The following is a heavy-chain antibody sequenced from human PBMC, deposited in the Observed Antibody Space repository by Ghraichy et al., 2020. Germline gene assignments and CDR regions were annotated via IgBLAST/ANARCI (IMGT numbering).Heavy chain of an antibody. CDR2: INPNSGGT. CDR1: GYTFTGYY. D-gene: IGHD6-6*01. Sequence: ASVKVSCKASGYTFTGYYMHWVRQAPGQGLEWMGWINPNSGGTNYAQKFQGRVTMTRDTSISTAYMELSRLRSDDTAVYYCASEDSSSEAWGWFDPWGQGTLVTVSS. CDR3: ASEDSSSEAWGWFDP. V-gene: IGHV1-2*02. J-gene: IGHJ5*02.